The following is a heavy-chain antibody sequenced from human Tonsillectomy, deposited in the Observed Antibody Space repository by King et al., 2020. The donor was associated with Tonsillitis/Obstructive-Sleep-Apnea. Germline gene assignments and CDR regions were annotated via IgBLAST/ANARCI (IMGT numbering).Heavy chain of an antibody. CDR1: GGSISSGSYY. J-gene: IGHJ3*02. Sequence: QLQESGPGLVKPSETLSLTCTVSGGSISSGSYYWAWIRQPPGKGLEWIGSIYWSGRTYYNPSLKSRVTISVDTSKNQFSLKLNSVTAAETAVYYCARHRYGYYGGDTFDIWGQGTLVTVSS. CDR3: ARHRYGYYGGDTFDI. V-gene: IGHV4-39*01. D-gene: IGHD4-17*01. CDR2: IYWSGRT.